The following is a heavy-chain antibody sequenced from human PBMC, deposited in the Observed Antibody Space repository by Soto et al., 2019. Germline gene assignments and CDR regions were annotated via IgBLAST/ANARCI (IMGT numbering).Heavy chain of an antibody. V-gene: IGHV1-69*13. CDR1: GGTFSSYR. J-gene: IGHJ4*02. Sequence: SVKVSCKASGGTFSSYRINWVRQAPGQGLEWMGGIVPIYRTADSAQEFQGRVTITADESARTAYMELRSLKSRDTAVYYCVRDSGAKLSSSWGQGTLVTVSS. CDR3: VRDSGAKLSSS. CDR2: IVPIYRTA. D-gene: IGHD6-13*01.